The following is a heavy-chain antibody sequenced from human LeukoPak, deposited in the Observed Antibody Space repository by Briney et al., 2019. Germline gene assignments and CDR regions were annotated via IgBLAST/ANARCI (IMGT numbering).Heavy chain of an antibody. D-gene: IGHD1-14*01. Sequence: ASVKVSFKTSGYHFTKWEINWVRQAAGQGLEWLGWVHPDNGNTYYAQRFRGRVTMSRDTSTTTAYMELSGLRSNDTAVYFCATGPRNDPWGQGTLVTVSS. CDR1: GYHFTKWE. J-gene: IGHJ5*02. CDR2: VHPDNGNT. CDR3: ATGPRNDP. V-gene: IGHV1-8*01.